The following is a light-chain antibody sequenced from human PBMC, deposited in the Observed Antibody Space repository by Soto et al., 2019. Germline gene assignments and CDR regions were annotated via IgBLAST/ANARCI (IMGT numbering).Light chain of an antibody. J-gene: IGKJ1*01. CDR1: HFVASSY. CDR3: QQHGSSPGT. CDR2: GAS. Sequence: EIVLTQSPGTLSLSPGERATLSCRASHFVASSYVAWYQQKPGQAPRLLIYGASSRATGIPDRFSGSGSGTDFTLTISRLEPEDFAVYYCQQHGSSPGTFGQGTKVDSK. V-gene: IGKV3-20*01.